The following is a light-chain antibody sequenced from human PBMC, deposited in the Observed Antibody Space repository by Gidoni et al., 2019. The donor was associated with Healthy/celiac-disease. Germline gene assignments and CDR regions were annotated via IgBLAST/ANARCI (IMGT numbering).Light chain of an antibody. V-gene: IGKV1-39*01. CDR2: AAS. CDR3: QQSYSXPHT. Sequence: DIQMTQSPSSLSASVGDRVTITCRASQSISSYLNWYQQKPGKAPKLLIYAASSLQSGVPSRFSGSGSGTDFTLTISSLQPEDFATYYCQQSYSXPHTFGQGTKLEXK. CDR1: QSISSY. J-gene: IGKJ2*01.